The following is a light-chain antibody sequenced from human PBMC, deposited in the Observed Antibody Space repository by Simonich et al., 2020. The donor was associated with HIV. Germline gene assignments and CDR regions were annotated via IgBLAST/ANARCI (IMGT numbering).Light chain of an antibody. CDR1: QGISSW. V-gene: IGKV1-12*01. CDR2: AAS. CDR3: QQSFSTPYT. Sequence: DIQMTQSPSSLSASVVNRVTNTCRASQGISSWLAWYQQKPGKAPNLLIYAASSLQSGVPSRLSGSGSGTDCTLTISSLQPEDFATYYCQQSFSTPYTFGQGTKLEIK. J-gene: IGKJ2*01.